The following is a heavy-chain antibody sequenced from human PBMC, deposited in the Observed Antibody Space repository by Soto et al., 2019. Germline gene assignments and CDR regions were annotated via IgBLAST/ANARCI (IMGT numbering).Heavy chain of an antibody. CDR3: EHTGYMGGYFDY. Sequence: QITLKESGPTLVKPTQTLTLTCTFSGFSLSTSGVGVVWIRQPPGKALEWLALIYWDDDKRYSPSLKSRLTIPKDTSKNQVVLTMTIMDPVDTATYYCEHTGYMGGYFDYWGQGTLVTVSS. CDR1: GFSLSTSGVG. J-gene: IGHJ4*02. CDR2: IYWDDDK. V-gene: IGHV2-5*02. D-gene: IGHD5-12*01.